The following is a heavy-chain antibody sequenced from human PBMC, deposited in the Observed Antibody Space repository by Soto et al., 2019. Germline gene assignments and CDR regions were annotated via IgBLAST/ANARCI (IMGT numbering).Heavy chain of an antibody. CDR1: GGPFSDYS. CDR3: ARPRGYFNDKAAATTPFDMDV. D-gene: IGHD1-26*01. V-gene: IGHV1-69*01. J-gene: IGHJ6*02. Sequence: QVQLVQSGAEVKKPGSSVKVSCKASGGPFSDYSINWVRQAPGQGLEWMGGIIPIFATPNYAQKFQGRVTITADESTNTVYMELSSLRSEDTAVYYCARPRGYFNDKAAATTPFDMDVWGQGTSVTVSS. CDR2: IIPIFATP.